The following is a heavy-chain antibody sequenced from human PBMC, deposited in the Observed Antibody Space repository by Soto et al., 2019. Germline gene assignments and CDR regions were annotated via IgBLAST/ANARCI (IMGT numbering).Heavy chain of an antibody. CDR2: ISYDGSNK. Sequence: QVQLVESGGGVVKPGRSLRLSCAASGFTFSSYAMHWVRQAPGKGLEWGAVISYDGSNKYYADSVKGRFTISRDNSKNTLYLQMNSLRAEDTAVYYCARVERLITMVRGVIGYWGQGTLVTVSS. D-gene: IGHD3-10*01. V-gene: IGHV3-30-3*01. CDR3: ARVERLITMVRGVIGY. CDR1: GFTFSSYA. J-gene: IGHJ4*02.